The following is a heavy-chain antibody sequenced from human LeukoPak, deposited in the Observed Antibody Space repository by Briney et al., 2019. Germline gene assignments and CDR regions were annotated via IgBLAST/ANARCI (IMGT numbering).Heavy chain of an antibody. Sequence: SETLSLTCSVPGGSVTGGGYYWSWIRQHPGKGLEWIGFASYSGGTYYNPSLMSRITISVDRSQNQFSLRMRDVTAADTAVYFCATAEWEYFYFDSWGQGALVAVSS. CDR3: ATAEWEYFYFDS. CDR1: GGSVTGGGYY. D-gene: IGHD1-26*01. J-gene: IGHJ4*02. CDR2: ASYSGGT. V-gene: IGHV4-31*03.